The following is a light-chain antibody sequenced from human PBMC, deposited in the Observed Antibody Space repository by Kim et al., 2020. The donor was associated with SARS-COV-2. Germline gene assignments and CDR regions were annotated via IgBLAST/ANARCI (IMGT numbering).Light chain of an antibody. J-gene: IGKJ2*01. CDR1: QYISNY. CDR3: QQSYSNPPEYT. CDR2: AAS. Sequence: SVGDRVTITCRASQYISNYLNWYQQRPGKAPKVLIYAASILQSGVPPRFSGSGSGTDFTLTISSLQPEDFATYYCQQSYSNPPEYTFGQGAKLEI. V-gene: IGKV1-39*01.